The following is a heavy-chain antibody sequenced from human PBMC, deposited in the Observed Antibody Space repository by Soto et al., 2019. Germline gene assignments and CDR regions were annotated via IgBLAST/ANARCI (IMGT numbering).Heavy chain of an antibody. CDR2: IYYSGST. CDR1: AGSIGSSSYY. Sequence: SDNPSLTFTGSAGSIGSSSYYSGWKRQPPGRGLEWIGSIYYSGSTYYNPSLKSRVTISVDTSKNQFSLKLSSVTAADTAVYYCARHVRHYYDSSGYVNWFDPWGQG. J-gene: IGHJ5*02. V-gene: IGHV4-39*01. D-gene: IGHD3-22*01. CDR3: ARHVRHYYDSSGYVNWFDP.